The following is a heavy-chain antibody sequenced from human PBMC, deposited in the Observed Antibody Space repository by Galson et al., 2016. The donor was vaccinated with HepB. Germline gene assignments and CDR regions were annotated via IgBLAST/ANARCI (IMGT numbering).Heavy chain of an antibody. CDR1: GFTFSSFA. CDR2: IIESGGET. CDR3: AKDYSFVLSSEILFDC. D-gene: IGHD2/OR15-2a*01. Sequence: SLRLSCAASGFTFSSFAMSWVRQAPGKGLEWVSGIIESGGETFYADSVKGRFTISRDNSKSTLYLQMNSLRAEDTAVYYCAKDYSFVLSSEILFDCWGQGTLVTVSS. J-gene: IGHJ4*02. V-gene: IGHV3-23*01.